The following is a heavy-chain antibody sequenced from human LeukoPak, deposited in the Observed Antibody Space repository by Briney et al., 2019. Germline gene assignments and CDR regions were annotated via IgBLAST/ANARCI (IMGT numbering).Heavy chain of an antibody. CDR1: GFTFSSYE. V-gene: IGHV3-48*03. CDR2: ISSTGTTI. Sequence: GGSLRLSCAASGFTFSSYEMNWVRQAPGKGPEWVSYISSTGTTIYSADSVKGRFTISRDNAKNSLYLQMNSLGAEDTAVYYCAREGGYGGLFDYWGQGTLVTVSS. D-gene: IGHD3-10*01. J-gene: IGHJ4*02. CDR3: AREGGYGGLFDY.